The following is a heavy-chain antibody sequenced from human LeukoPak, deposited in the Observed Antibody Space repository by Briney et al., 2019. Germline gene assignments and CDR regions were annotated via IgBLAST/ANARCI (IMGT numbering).Heavy chain of an antibody. D-gene: IGHD2-15*01. J-gene: IGHJ4*02. CDR3: ARDGVVRYCSGGSCYRTTTDY. CDR2: INPNSGGT. CDR1: GYTFTGYY. Sequence: ASVKVSCKASGYTFTGYYMHWVRQAPGQGLEWMGRINPNSGGTNYAQKFQGRVTMTRDTSISKAYMELSRLRSDDTAVYYCARDGVVRYCSGGSCYRTTTDYWGQGTLVTVSS. V-gene: IGHV1-2*06.